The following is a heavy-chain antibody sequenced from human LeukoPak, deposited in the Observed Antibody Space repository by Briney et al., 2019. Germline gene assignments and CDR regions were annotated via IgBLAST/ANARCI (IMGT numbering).Heavy chain of an antibody. CDR2: IKQDGSEK. D-gene: IGHD2-2*01. CDR3: ARDLYCSSTSCYDEHNWFDP. V-gene: IGHV3-7*03. J-gene: IGHJ5*02. Sequence: GGSLRLSCAASGFTFSSYWMSWVRQAPGKGLEWVANIKQDGSEKYYVDSVKGRFTISRDNAKNSLYLQMNSLRSEDTAVYYCARDLYCSSTSCYDEHNWFDPWGQGTLVTVSS. CDR1: GFTFSSYW.